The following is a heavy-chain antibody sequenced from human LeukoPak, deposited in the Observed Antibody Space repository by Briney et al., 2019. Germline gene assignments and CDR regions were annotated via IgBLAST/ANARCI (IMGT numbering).Heavy chain of an antibody. D-gene: IGHD4-17*01. Sequence: TGGPLRLSCAASGFTFSNAWMSWVRQAPGKGLEWVGRIKSKTDGGTTDYAAPVKGRFTISRDDSKNTLYLQMNSLKTEDTAVYYCTTDNGDYGRAWWFDPWGQGTLVTVSS. CDR2: IKSKTDGGTT. CDR1: GFTFSNAW. J-gene: IGHJ5*02. V-gene: IGHV3-15*01. CDR3: TTDNGDYGRAWWFDP.